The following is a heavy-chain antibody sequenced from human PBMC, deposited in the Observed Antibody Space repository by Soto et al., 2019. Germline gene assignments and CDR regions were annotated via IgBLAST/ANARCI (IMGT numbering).Heavy chain of an antibody. CDR3: AKNGPSSGSGAFDI. CDR2: ISYDGNNK. V-gene: IGHV3-30*18. D-gene: IGHD3-10*01. Sequence: QVQLVESGGGVVQPGRSLRLSCAASGFTFSSYGIHWVRQAPGKGLEWVAVISYDGNNKYYADSVKGRFTISRYNSKNTLYLQMNSLRAEDTAVYYCAKNGPSSGSGAFDIWGQGTMVTVSS. J-gene: IGHJ3*02. CDR1: GFTFSSYG.